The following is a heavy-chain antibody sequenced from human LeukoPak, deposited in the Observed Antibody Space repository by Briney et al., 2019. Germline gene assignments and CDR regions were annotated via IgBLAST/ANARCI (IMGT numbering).Heavy chain of an antibody. D-gene: IGHD1-7*01. Sequence: PGRSLRLSCAASGFTFSSYGMHWVRQAPGKRLEWVAVIWYDGSNKYYADSVKGRFTISRDNSKNTLCLQMNSLRAEDTAVYYCARDWELPFDYWGQGTLVTVSS. CDR2: IWYDGSNK. J-gene: IGHJ4*02. V-gene: IGHV3-33*01. CDR1: GFTFSSYG. CDR3: ARDWELPFDY.